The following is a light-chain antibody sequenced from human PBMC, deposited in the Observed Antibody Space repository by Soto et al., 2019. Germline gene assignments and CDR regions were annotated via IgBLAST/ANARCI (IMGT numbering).Light chain of an antibody. Sequence: IVMTQSPDSLAVSLGERATINCKSSQSVFYSSNNKNYLAWYRQKPGQPPKLLIYWASIRESGVPDRISGSGSGTDLTLTISSLQAEDVAVYYCQQYYSTPPYTFGQGTKLEIK. J-gene: IGKJ2*01. CDR1: QSVFYSSNNKNY. V-gene: IGKV4-1*01. CDR2: WAS. CDR3: QQYYSTPPYT.